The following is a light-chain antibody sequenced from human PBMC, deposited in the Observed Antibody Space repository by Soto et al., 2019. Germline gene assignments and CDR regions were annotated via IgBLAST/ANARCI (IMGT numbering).Light chain of an antibody. Sequence: EIVLTQSPATLSLSPGERATLSCRASQSVGSYLVWYQQKPGQAPRLLIYDASNRATGIPARFSGGGSGTDFTLTISRLEPEDFAVYYCQHYSSSPPAITFGQGTRLEIK. CDR3: QHYSSSPPAIT. V-gene: IGKV3-11*01. CDR2: DAS. J-gene: IGKJ5*01. CDR1: QSVGSY.